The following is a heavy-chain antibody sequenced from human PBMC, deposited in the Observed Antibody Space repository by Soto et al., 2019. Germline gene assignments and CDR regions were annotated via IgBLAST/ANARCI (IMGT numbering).Heavy chain of an antibody. Sequence: ASVKVSCKASGYTFTSYGISWVRQAPGQGLEWMGWISAYNGNTNYAQKLQGRVTMTTDTSTSTAYMELRSLRSDDTAVYYCVRSLGTVVVPAADAFDIWGQGTMVTVSS. CDR3: VRSLGTVVVPAADAFDI. CDR2: ISAYNGNT. V-gene: IGHV1-18*01. J-gene: IGHJ3*02. D-gene: IGHD2-2*01. CDR1: GYTFTSYG.